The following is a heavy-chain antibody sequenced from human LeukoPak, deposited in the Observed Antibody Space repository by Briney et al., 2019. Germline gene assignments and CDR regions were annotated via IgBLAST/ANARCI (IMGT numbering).Heavy chain of an antibody. CDR2: FHPEDGET. CDR3: VTFTYDSSGYSFEVADY. CDR1: GYTLTELS. J-gene: IGHJ4*02. Sequence: ASVKVSCKVSGYTLTELSMHWVRQAPGKGLEWMGGFHPEDGETIYAQKFQGRVTMTEDTSTDTAYMELSSLRSEDTAVYYCVTFTYDSSGYSFEVADYWGQGTLVTVSS. V-gene: IGHV1-24*01. D-gene: IGHD3-22*01.